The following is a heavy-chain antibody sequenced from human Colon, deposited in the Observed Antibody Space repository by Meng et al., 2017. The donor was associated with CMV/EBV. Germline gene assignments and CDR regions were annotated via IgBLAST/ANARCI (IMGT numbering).Heavy chain of an antibody. Sequence: GESLKISCAASGFTFSNSALHWVRQAPGKGLEWVALISFDGRSKSYADSVKGRFTVSRDNSKNTMFLQMNSLRLEDTAVYYCARVGDYPGGYFDYWGQGTLVTVPQ. CDR1: GFTFSNSA. J-gene: IGHJ4*02. CDR2: ISFDGRSK. CDR3: ARVGDYPGGYFDY. D-gene: IGHD4-17*01. V-gene: IGHV3-30*04.